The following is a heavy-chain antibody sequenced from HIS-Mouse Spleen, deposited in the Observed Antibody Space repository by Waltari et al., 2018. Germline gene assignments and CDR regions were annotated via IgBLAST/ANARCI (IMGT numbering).Heavy chain of an antibody. J-gene: IGHJ2*01. CDR3: AREIPYSSSWYDWYFDL. D-gene: IGHD6-13*01. CDR1: GGSISSSSYY. CDR2: SDYIERT. V-gene: IGHV4-39*07. Sequence: QLQLQESGPGLVKPSETLSLTCTVSGGSISSSSYYWGWIRQPPGKGLEWIGSSDYIERTYYNLSLKSRVTISVDTSKDQFSLKLSSVTAADTAVYYCAREIPYSSSWYDWYFDLWGRGTLVTVSS.